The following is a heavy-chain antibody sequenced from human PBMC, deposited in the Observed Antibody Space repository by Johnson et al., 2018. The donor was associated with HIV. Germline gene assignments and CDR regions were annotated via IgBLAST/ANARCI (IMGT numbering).Heavy chain of an antibody. CDR1: GFTFSSYA. Sequence: VQLLESGGGVVQPGRSLRLSCAASGFTFSSYAMHWVRQAPGKGLEWVAVISYDGSNKYYADSVKGRFTISRDNSKNTLYLQMNSLRAEDTAVYYCATVHSSSDAFDIWGQGTMVTVSS. CDR3: ATVHSSSDAFDI. V-gene: IGHV3-30*04. CDR2: ISYDGSNK. D-gene: IGHD6-6*01. J-gene: IGHJ3*02.